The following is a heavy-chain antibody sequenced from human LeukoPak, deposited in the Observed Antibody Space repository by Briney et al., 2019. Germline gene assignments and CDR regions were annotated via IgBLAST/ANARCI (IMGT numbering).Heavy chain of an antibody. D-gene: IGHD6-19*01. Sequence: PSETLSLTCTVSGGSISSSSYYWGWIRQPPGKGLEWIGSIYYSGSTYYNPSLKSRVTISVDTSKNQFSLKLSSVTAADTAVYYCARGTRIAVAGRAVTFDYWGQGTLVTVSS. CDR2: IYYSGST. J-gene: IGHJ4*02. CDR1: GGSISSSSYY. CDR3: ARGTRIAVAGRAVTFDY. V-gene: IGHV4-39*07.